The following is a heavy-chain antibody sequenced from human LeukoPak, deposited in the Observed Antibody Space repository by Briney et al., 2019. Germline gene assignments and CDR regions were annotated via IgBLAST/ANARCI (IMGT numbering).Heavy chain of an antibody. CDR1: GGSISSGGYY. CDR3: ARGAGSGWYEDAFDI. V-gene: IGHV4-31*03. CDR2: IYYSGST. J-gene: IGHJ3*02. D-gene: IGHD6-19*01. Sequence: PSETLSLTCTVSGGSISSGGYYWSWIRQHPGKGLEWIGYIYYSGSTYYNPSLKSRVTISVDTSKNQFSLKLSSVTAADTAVYYCARGAGSGWYEDAFDIWGQGTMVTVSS.